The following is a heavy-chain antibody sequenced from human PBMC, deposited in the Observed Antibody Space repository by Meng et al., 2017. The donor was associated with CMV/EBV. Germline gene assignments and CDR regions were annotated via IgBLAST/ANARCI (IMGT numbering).Heavy chain of an antibody. D-gene: IGHD6-13*01. Sequence: SVKVSCKASGGTFSSYAIRWVRQAPGQGLEWMGGIIPIFGTANYAQKFQGRVTITTDESTSTAYMELSSLRSEDTAVYYCARRDLAARPLAAAGNYYYGMDVWGQGTTVTVSS. J-gene: IGHJ6*02. CDR2: IIPIFGTA. CDR3: ARRDLAARPLAAAGNYYYGMDV. V-gene: IGHV1-69*05. CDR1: GGTFSSYA.